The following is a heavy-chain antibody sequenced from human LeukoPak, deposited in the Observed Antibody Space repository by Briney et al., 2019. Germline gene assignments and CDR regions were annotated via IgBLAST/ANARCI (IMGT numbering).Heavy chain of an antibody. D-gene: IGHD3-3*01. CDR1: GGSFSGCY. Sequence: SETLSLTCAVYGGSFSGCYWSWIRQPPGKGLEWIGEINHSGSTNYNPSLKSRVTISVDTSKNQFSLKLSSVTAADTAVYYCARVAVTIFGVVDGMDVWGQGTTVTVSS. CDR2: INHSGST. CDR3: ARVAVTIFGVVDGMDV. J-gene: IGHJ6*02. V-gene: IGHV4-34*01.